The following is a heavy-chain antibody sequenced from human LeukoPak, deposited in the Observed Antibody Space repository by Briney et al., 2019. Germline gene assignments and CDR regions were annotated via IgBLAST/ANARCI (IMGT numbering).Heavy chain of an antibody. Sequence: PGGSLRLSCAASGFTFSSYWMHWVRQAPGKGLVWVSRINSDGSSTSYADSVKGRFTISRDNAKNTLYLQMNSLRAEDTAVYYCASYYDFWSASYRGYFDYWGQGTLVTVSS. V-gene: IGHV3-74*01. CDR2: INSDGSST. CDR3: ASYYDFWSASYRGYFDY. J-gene: IGHJ4*02. CDR1: GFTFSSYW. D-gene: IGHD3-3*01.